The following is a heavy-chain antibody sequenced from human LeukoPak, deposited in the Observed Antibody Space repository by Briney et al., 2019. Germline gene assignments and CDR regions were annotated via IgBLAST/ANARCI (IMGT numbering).Heavy chain of an antibody. D-gene: IGHD1-26*01. J-gene: IGHJ5*02. CDR1: GFTFSNYW. CDR3: ARDLSGTYYIDP. Sequence: SGGSLRLSCAASGFTFSNYWMHWVRQAPGEGLVWVSRINSDGSSTSYADSVKGRFTISRDNAKNTLYLQMNSLRAEDTAVYYCARDLSGTYYIDPWGQGTLVTVSS. CDR2: INSDGSST. V-gene: IGHV3-74*01.